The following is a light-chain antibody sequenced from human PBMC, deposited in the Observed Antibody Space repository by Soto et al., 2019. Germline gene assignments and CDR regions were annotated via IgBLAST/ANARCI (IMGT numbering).Light chain of an antibody. CDR1: TGAVTSGHY. V-gene: IGLV7-46*01. CDR2: DTN. J-gene: IGLJ2*01. Sequence: QAVATQEPSLTVSPGGTVTLTCGFSTGAVTSGHYPYWFQQKPGQAPRTLIYDTNNKHSWTPARFSGSLLGGKAALTLSGAQPEDEADYYCLFSYSGARVFGGGTKLTVL. CDR3: LFSYSGARV.